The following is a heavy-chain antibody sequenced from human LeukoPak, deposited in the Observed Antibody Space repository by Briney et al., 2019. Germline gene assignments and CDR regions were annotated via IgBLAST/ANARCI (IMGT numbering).Heavy chain of an antibody. V-gene: IGHV4-4*07. CDR2: IYTSGST. Sequence: PSETLSLTCTVPGGSISSYYWSWIRQPAGKGLEWIGRIYTSGSTNCNPSLKSRVTISVDKSKNQFSLKLSSVTAADTAVYYCARGAVAGTGGYYYYYYYMDVWGKGTTVTVSS. CDR1: GGSISSYY. J-gene: IGHJ6*03. D-gene: IGHD6-19*01. CDR3: ARGAVAGTGGYYYYYYYMDV.